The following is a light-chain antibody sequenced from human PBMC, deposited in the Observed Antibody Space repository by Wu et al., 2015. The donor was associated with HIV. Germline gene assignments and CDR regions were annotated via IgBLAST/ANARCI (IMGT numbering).Light chain of an antibody. CDR2: SAS. V-gene: IGKV3D-15*01. J-gene: IGKJ4*01. Sequence: EVVMTQSPASLSVSPGERATLSCRASQSISNNLAWYQQKPGQAPRLLIYSASSRATAVPARFSGSGSGTDFILTISNMQSEDFAIYYCQQYHSWPPFTFGGGTKVEI. CDR1: QSISNN. CDR3: QQYHSWPPFT.